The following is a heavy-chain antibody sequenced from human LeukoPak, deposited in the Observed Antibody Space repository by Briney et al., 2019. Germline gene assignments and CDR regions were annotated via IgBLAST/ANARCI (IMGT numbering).Heavy chain of an antibody. D-gene: IGHD6-19*01. Sequence: PGGSLRLSCAASGFTFSYAMSWVRQAPGKGLEWVSSMSGSGGSTYYADSVKGRFTISRDNSKNTLYLQMNNLRAEDTALYYCAKNQGQWLVPVDYWGQGTLVTVSS. CDR3: AKNQGQWLVPVDY. J-gene: IGHJ4*02. V-gene: IGHV3-23*01. CDR2: MSGSGGST. CDR1: GFTFSYA.